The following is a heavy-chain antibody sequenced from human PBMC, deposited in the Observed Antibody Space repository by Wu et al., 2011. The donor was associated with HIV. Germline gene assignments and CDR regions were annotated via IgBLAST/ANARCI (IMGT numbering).Heavy chain of an antibody. V-gene: IGHV1-46*01. D-gene: IGHD5-18*01. J-gene: IGHJ4*02. Sequence: QVQLVQSGAEVKKPGASVKVSCKASGYTFTSYYMHWVRQAPGQGLEWMGIINPSGGSTSYAQKFQGRVTMTRDTSTSTVYMELSSLRSEDTAVYYCARDGTQRGYSYEKYFDYWGQGTLVTVSS. CDR3: ARDGTQRGYSYEKYFDY. CDR2: INPSGGST. CDR1: GYTFTSYY.